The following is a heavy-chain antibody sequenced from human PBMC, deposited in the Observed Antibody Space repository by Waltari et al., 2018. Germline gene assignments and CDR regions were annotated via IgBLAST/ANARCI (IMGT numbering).Heavy chain of an antibody. J-gene: IGHJ4*02. CDR3: ARDFRGWFVGFDY. Sequence: QVQLVQSGAEVKKPGASVKVSCKASGYTFTSYYMHWVRQAPGQGLEWMGIINPSGGSTSDAQKFQGRVTMTRDTSTSTVYMDLSSLGSEDTAVYYCARDFRGWFVGFDYWGQGTLVTVSS. CDR1: GYTFTSYY. D-gene: IGHD6-19*01. CDR2: INPSGGST. V-gene: IGHV1-46*01.